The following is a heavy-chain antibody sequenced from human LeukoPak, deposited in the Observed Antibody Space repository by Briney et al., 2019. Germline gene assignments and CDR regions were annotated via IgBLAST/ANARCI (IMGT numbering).Heavy chain of an antibody. V-gene: IGHV4-39*07. CDR1: GGSISSSSYY. CDR3: ARDLSGLGGV. Sequence: SSETLSLTCTVSGGSISSSSYYWGWIRQPPGKGLEWIGSMSYSGSTYYNPSLKSRVTISVDTSKNQFSLNLSSVTAADTAVYYCARDLSGLGGVWGKGTTVIVSS. D-gene: IGHD3-16*01. J-gene: IGHJ6*04. CDR2: MSYSGST.